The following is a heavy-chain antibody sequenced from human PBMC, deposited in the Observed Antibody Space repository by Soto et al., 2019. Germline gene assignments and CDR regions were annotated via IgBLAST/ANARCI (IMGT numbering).Heavy chain of an antibody. J-gene: IGHJ3*02. CDR2: IYHSGST. CDR1: GGSMSSGGYS. CDR3: ASGYSGYDAFDI. D-gene: IGHD5-12*01. Sequence: SEALSLTCAVSGGSMSSGGYSWSWIRQPPGEGLEWIGYIYHSGSTNDKPSLKSRVTISVDKSKNQFSLKLSSVTAADTAVYYCASGYSGYDAFDIWGQGTMVT. V-gene: IGHV4-30-2*01.